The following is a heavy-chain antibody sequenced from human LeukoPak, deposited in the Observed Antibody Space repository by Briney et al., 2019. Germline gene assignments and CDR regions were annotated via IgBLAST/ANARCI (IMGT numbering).Heavy chain of an antibody. V-gene: IGHV4-4*09. J-gene: IGHJ4*02. CDR3: ARGETYYDFWSGYRYYFDY. CDR2: IYTSGST. CDR1: GGSISSYY. Sequence: SETLSLTCTVSGGSISSYYWSWIRQPPGKGLEWIGYIYTSGSTNYNPSLKSRVTISVDTSKNQFSLKLSSVTAADTAVYYCARGETYYDFWSGYRYYFDYWGQGTLVTVSS. D-gene: IGHD3-3*01.